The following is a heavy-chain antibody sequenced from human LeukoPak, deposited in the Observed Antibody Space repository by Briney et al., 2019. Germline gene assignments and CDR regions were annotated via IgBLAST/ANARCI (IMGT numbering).Heavy chain of an antibody. CDR2: IYYSGST. CDR3: ARGVRYYYYYMDV. J-gene: IGHJ6*03. Sequence: PSXXLSLTCTVSGGSISSYYWSWIRQPPGKGLEWIGYIYYSGSTNYNPSLKSRVTISVDTSKNQFSLKLSSVTAADTAVYYCARGVRYYYYYMDVWGKGTTVTVSS. CDR1: GGSISSYY. V-gene: IGHV4-59*01.